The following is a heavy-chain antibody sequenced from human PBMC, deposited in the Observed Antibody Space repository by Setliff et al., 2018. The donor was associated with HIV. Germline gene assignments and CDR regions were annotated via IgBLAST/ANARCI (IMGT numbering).Heavy chain of an antibody. CDR1: GGSINRSNYY. J-gene: IGHJ4*02. D-gene: IGHD3-22*01. V-gene: IGHV4-39*07. Sequence: SETLSLTCTVPGGSINRSNYYWGWIRQPPGKGLEWIGNIYYSGSTYYNPSLKSRVTISVDTSKNQFSLKLSSVTAADTAVYYCARGLSFYDPGGFDYWGRGTLVTVSS. CDR2: IYYSGST. CDR3: ARGLSFYDPGGFDY.